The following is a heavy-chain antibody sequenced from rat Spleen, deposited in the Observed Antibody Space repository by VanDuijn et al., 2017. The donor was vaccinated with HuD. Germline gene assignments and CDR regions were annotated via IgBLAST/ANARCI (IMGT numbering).Heavy chain of an antibody. CDR1: GFTFSDYT. D-gene: IGHD1-12*02. J-gene: IGHJ2*01. Sequence: EVQLVESGGGLVQPGRSLKLSCAASGFTFSDYTMAWVRQAPKKGLEWVASISPTGGITNYRDSVKGRFTISRDNAKSTLYLQMDSLRSEDTATYYCTTDTFYDGTYYPGGFDYWGQGVMVTVSS. V-gene: IGHV5S23*01. CDR2: ISPTGGIT. CDR3: TTDTFYDGTYYPGGFDY.